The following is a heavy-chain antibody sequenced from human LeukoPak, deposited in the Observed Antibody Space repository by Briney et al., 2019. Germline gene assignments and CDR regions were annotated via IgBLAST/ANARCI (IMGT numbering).Heavy chain of an antibody. CDR2: ISSSSSTI. CDR3: AREYYDYVWGSYRQYYFDY. V-gene: IGHV3-48*01. D-gene: IGHD3-16*02. CDR1: GFTFSSYS. J-gene: IGHJ4*02. Sequence: GGSLRLSCAASGFTFSSYSMNWVRQAPGKGLEWVSYISSSSSTIYYADSVKGRFTISRDNAKNSLYLQMNSLRAEDTAVYYCAREYYDYVWGSYRQYYFDYWGQGTLVTVSS.